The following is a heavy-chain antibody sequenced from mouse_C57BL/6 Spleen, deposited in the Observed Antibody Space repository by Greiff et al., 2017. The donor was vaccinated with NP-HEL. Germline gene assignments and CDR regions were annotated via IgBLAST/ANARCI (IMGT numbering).Heavy chain of an antibody. V-gene: IGHV5-17*01. CDR2: ISSGSSTI. CDR3: ASTYYYAMDY. CDR1: GFTFSDYG. J-gene: IGHJ4*01. Sequence: EVKVEESGGGLVKPGGSLKLSCAASGFTFSDYGMHWVRQAPEKGLEWVAYISSGSSTIYYADTVKGRFTISRDNAKNTLFLQMTSLRSEDTAMYYCASTYYYAMDYWGQGTSVTVSS.